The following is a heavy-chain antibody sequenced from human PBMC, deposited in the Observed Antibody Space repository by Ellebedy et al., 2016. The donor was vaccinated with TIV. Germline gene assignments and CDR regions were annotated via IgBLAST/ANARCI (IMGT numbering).Heavy chain of an antibody. CDR1: GFTFSDYY. J-gene: IGHJ4*02. Sequence: GESLKISCAASGFTFSDYYMSWIRQAPGKGLEWVSFIGSGSSYTNYADSGKGRFTISRDDAKNSLYRQMNSLRAEDTAVYYCARVLWFGDYSYRYWGQGTLVTVSS. D-gene: IGHD4-17*01. CDR3: ARVLWFGDYSYRY. CDR2: IGSGSSYT. V-gene: IGHV3-11*06.